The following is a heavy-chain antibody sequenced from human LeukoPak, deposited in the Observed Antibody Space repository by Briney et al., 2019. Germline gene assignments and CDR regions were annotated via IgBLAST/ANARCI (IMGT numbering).Heavy chain of an antibody. J-gene: IGHJ3*02. D-gene: IGHD4-17*01. Sequence: SETLSLTCTVSGGSISSGGYYWSWIRQHPGKGLEWIGYIYYSGSTYYNPSPKSRVTISVDTSKNQSSLKLSSVTAADTAVYYCARGLTTVTFPDAFDIWGQGTMVTVSS. CDR2: IYYSGST. CDR3: ARGLTTVTFPDAFDI. V-gene: IGHV4-31*03. CDR1: GGSISSGGYY.